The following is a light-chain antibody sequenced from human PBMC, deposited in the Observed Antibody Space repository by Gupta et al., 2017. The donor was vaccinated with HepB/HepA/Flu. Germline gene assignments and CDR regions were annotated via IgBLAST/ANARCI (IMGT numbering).Light chain of an antibody. Sequence: QSVLTPPPSVSRAPGQRVPISCTGRRSNIGPAYGVQGYQHLPGTAPKLLIYGNTDRPSGVPDRCSGSKSGTSASLAITGLQAEDEADYFCQSYDIGLNSVVFGGGTRLTVL. J-gene: IGLJ2*01. V-gene: IGLV1-40*01. CDR3: QSYDIGLNSVV. CDR1: RSNIGPAYG. CDR2: GNT.